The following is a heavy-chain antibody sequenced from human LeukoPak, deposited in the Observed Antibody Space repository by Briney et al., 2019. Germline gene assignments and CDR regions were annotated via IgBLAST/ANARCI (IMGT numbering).Heavy chain of an antibody. Sequence: GGSLRLSCAASGFTFSSYWMHWVRQAPGKGLVWVSRINSDGSSTSYADSVKGRFTISRDNAKNTLYRQMNSLRAEDTAVYYCILGFGLWNQRYYFDYWGQGTLVTVSS. D-gene: IGHD1-14*01. CDR3: ILGFGLWNQRYYFDY. J-gene: IGHJ4*02. CDR1: GFTFSSYW. CDR2: INSDGSST. V-gene: IGHV3-74*01.